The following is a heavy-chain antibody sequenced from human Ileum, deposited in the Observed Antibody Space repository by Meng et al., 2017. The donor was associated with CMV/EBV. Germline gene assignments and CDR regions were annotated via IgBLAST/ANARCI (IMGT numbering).Heavy chain of an antibody. CDR2: IRYDGSNK. D-gene: IGHD6-13*01. J-gene: IGHJ6*02. V-gene: IGHV3-30*02. CDR1: GFTFSSYG. Sequence: GESLKISCAASGFTFSSYGMHWVRQAPGKGLEWVAFIRYDGSNKYYADSVKGRFTISRDNSKNTLYLQMNSLRAEDTAVYYCANPLVGDYYYYGMVVWGQETTVTVSS. CDR3: ANPLVGDYYYYGMVV.